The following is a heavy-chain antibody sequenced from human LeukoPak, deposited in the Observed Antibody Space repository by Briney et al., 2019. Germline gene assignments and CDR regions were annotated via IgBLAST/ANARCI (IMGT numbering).Heavy chain of an antibody. CDR3: ARDRRPPYYYDSSGESLDAFDI. CDR1: GGSISSGSYY. J-gene: IGHJ3*02. V-gene: IGHV4-61*02. CDR2: IYTSGST. D-gene: IGHD3-22*01. Sequence: SETLSLTCTVSGGSISSGSYYWSWIRQPAGKGLEWIGRIYTSGSTNYNPSLKSRVTMSVDTAKNQFSLKLSSVTAADTAVYYCARDRRPPYYYDSSGESLDAFDIWGQGTMVTVSS.